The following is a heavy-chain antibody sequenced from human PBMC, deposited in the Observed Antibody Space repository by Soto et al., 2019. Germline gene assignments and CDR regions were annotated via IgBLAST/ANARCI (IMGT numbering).Heavy chain of an antibody. Sequence: SETLSLTCAVSGGSIRSSNWWSWVRQPPGKGLQWIGEIYHSGSTNYIPSLKSRVTISVDKSRNQFSLKLSSVTAADTAVYYCARRWGEGRVDYWGQGTLVTVSS. CDR1: GGSIRSSNW. CDR2: IYHSGST. D-gene: IGHD3-10*01. CDR3: ARRWGEGRVDY. V-gene: IGHV4-4*02. J-gene: IGHJ4*02.